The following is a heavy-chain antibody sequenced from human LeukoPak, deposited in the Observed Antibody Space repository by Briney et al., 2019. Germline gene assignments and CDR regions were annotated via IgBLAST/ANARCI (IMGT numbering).Heavy chain of an antibody. Sequence: PTPVPPPQTLPPTCTFSGLSLSTRAVGVGSIRQPPGKALAWLAFIYWNDDKRYSPSLQDRLTITKDTSKNQVVLTMTNMDPVDTATYYCAHRQSTTHFDYWGQGTLVTVSS. CDR2: IYWNDDK. J-gene: IGHJ4*02. D-gene: IGHD2-2*01. V-gene: IGHV2-5*01. CDR3: AHRQSTTHFDY. CDR1: GLSLSTRAVG.